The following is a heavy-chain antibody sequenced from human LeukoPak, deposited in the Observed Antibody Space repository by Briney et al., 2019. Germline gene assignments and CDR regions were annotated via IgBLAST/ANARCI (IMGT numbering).Heavy chain of an antibody. CDR2: ISYDGSNK. D-gene: IGHD6-13*01. CDR1: GFTFSSYG. Sequence: GGSLRLSCAASGFTFSSYGMHWVRQAPGKGLEWVAVISYDGSNKYYADSVKGRFTISRDNSKNTLYLQMNSLRAEDTAVYYCAKAPGIAAAGRMDVWGKGTTVTVSS. CDR3: AKAPGIAAAGRMDV. J-gene: IGHJ6*04. V-gene: IGHV3-30*18.